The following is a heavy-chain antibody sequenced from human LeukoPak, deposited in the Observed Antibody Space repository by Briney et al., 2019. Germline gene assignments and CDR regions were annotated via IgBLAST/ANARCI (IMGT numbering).Heavy chain of an antibody. Sequence: SETLSLTCAVYGGSFSGYYWSWSRQPPGKGLEWIGEINHSGSTNYNPSLKSRVTISVDPSKNQFSLKLSSATAADTAVYYCARGKTIGYSSSWYGRGVFDIWGQGTMVTVSS. V-gene: IGHV4-34*01. D-gene: IGHD6-13*01. CDR2: INHSGST. J-gene: IGHJ3*02. CDR1: GGSFSGYY. CDR3: ARGKTIGYSSSWYGRGVFDI.